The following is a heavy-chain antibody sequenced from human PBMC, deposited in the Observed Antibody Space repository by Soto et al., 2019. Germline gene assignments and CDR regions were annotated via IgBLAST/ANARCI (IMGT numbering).Heavy chain of an antibody. D-gene: IGHD5-18*01. J-gene: IGHJ6*02. CDR2: IWYDGSNK. Sequence: GGSLRLSCAASGFTFSSYGMHWVRQAPGKGLEWVAVIWYDGSNKYYADSVKGRYTISRDNSKNTLYLQMNSLRAEDTAVYYSARREYSFGGMDVWGQGTTVTVS. CDR1: GFTFSSYG. V-gene: IGHV3-33*01. CDR3: ARREYSFGGMDV.